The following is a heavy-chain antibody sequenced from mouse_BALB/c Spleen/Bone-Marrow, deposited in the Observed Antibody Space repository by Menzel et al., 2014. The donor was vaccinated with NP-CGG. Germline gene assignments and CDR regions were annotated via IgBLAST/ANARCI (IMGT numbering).Heavy chain of an antibody. D-gene: IGHD2-14*01. CDR3: ARPYRYYFDY. J-gene: IGHJ2*01. CDR1: GFTFSSYG. Sequence: EVMLVESGGGLVQPGGSLKLSCAASGFTFSSYGMSWVRQTPDKRLELVETINSNGGSTYYPDSVKGRFTISRDNAKNTLYLQMSSLKSEDTAMYYCARPYRYYFDYWGQGTTLTVSS. CDR2: INSNGGST. V-gene: IGHV5-6-3*01.